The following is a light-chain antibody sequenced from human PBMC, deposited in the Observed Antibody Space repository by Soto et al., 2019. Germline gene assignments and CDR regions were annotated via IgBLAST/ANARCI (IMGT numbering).Light chain of an antibody. CDR1: SSDVGGYNY. Sequence: QSALTQPASVSGSPGQSITISCTGTSSDVGGYNYVSWHQQHPGKAPKLMIYEVSDRPSGVSNRFSGSKSGNTASLTISGLHAEDEADYYCSSYTSTTTPYVFGTGTKVTVL. V-gene: IGLV2-14*01. CDR3: SSYTSTTTPYV. CDR2: EVS. J-gene: IGLJ1*01.